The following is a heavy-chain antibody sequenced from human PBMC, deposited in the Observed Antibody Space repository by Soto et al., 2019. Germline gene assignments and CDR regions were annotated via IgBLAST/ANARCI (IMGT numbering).Heavy chain of an antibody. Sequence: GGSLRLSCAASGFSVNSHYMSWVRQTPGKGLEWLSIIYGGGGSYYAESVKGRFTISKDSSQNTLYLQMNTLRVEDTAVYFCARGFSYGYIGYWGQGTLVTVSS. D-gene: IGHD5-18*01. CDR2: IYGGGGS. J-gene: IGHJ4*02. CDR1: GFSVNSHY. V-gene: IGHV3-53*01. CDR3: ARGFSYGYIGY.